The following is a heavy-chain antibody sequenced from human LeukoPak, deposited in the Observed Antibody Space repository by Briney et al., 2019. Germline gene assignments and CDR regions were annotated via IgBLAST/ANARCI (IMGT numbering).Heavy chain of an antibody. CDR2: INLEGSQK. J-gene: IGHJ4*02. Sequence: PGGSLRLSCAASGFTFFNYWMSWVRQAPGKGLEWVANINLEGSQKYYVDSLKGRFTISRDNANNLLYLQMNSLRAEDTAVYYCARGGLGDSSGYYYVWGQGTLVTVSS. CDR1: GFTFFNYW. V-gene: IGHV3-7*03. D-gene: IGHD3-22*01. CDR3: ARGGLGDSSGYYYV.